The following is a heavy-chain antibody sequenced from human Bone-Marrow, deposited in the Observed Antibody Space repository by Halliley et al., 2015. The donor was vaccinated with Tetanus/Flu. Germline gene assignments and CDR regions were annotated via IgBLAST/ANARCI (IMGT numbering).Heavy chain of an antibody. Sequence: SLRLSCEASGFTFSTYVVSWVRQAPGKGLEWVSGISVSAGPTYYADSVKGRFTISSGSSGTTVFLQMNSLRADDTAIYYCAQGAQDRGDFPPYRYLDLWGRGPHVTVPS. CDR3: AQGAQDRGDFPPYRYLDL. V-gene: IGHV3-23*01. CDR2: ISVSAGPT. D-gene: IGHD2-21*02. CDR1: GFTFSTYV. J-gene: IGHJ2*01.